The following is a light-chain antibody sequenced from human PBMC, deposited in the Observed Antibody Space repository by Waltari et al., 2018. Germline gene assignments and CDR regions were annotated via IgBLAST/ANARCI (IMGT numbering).Light chain of an antibody. CDR2: SAS. V-gene: IGKV3-11*01. J-gene: IGKJ4*01. CDR1: QRVLSY. CDR3: YQHSSGLT. Sequence: VILTQSPATLSLSPGERATLSCRASQRVLSYLARYQQKPGQTPRLLIHSASSRATGIPDRFSGSGSGTEFTLTINSLGPEDVGIYHCYQHSSGLTFGGGTKVEIK.